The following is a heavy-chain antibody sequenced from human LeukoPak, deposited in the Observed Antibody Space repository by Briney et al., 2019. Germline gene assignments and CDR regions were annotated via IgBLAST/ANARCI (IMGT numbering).Heavy chain of an antibody. Sequence: GESLKISCKSSGYSFTSYWIGWLRQMPGKGLEWMGIIYPGDSDSRYSPSFQGQVTISADKSISSAYLQWSSLKASDTAMYYCARRDYYGSLGVDYWGQGTLVTVSS. J-gene: IGHJ4*02. D-gene: IGHD3-10*01. CDR3: ARRDYYGSLGVDY. CDR1: GYSFTSYW. CDR2: IYPGDSDS. V-gene: IGHV5-51*01.